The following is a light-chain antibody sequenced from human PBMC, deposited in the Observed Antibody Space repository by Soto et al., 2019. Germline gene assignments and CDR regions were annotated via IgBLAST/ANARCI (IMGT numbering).Light chain of an antibody. Sequence: QSALTQPPSASGSPGQSVTISCTGTSSDVGGCKFVSWYQQYPGKAPKLIIYEVSKRPSGVPDRFSGSKSGNTASLTVSGLQAEDEADYCCSSCAGSTTPSVFGTGTQVTVL. V-gene: IGLV2-8*01. CDR1: SSDVGGCKF. CDR3: SSCAGSTTPSV. J-gene: IGLJ1*01. CDR2: EVS.